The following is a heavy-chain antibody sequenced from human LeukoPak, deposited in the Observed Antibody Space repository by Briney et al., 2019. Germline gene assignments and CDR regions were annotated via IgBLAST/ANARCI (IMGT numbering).Heavy chain of an antibody. CDR1: GYTFTSYG. Sequence: ASVKVSCKASGYTFTSYGISWVRQAPGQGLEWMGWVSAYNGNTNYAQKLQGRVTVTTDTSTSTAYMELRSLRSDDTAVYYCARVLVVTGEDYWGQGTLVTVSS. D-gene: IGHD2-21*02. CDR3: ARVLVVTGEDY. CDR2: VSAYNGNT. V-gene: IGHV1-18*01. J-gene: IGHJ4*02.